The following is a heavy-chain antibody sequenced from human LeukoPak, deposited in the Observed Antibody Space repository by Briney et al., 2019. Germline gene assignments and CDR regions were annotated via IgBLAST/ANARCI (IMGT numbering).Heavy chain of an antibody. D-gene: IGHD1-14*01. CDR3: ARDLGTRSWFDP. CDR1: GFTFSSYS. V-gene: IGHV3-21*01. J-gene: IGHJ5*02. CDR2: ISSSSSYI. Sequence: GGSLRLSCAASGFTFSSYSMNWVRQAPGKGLEWVSSISSSSSYIYYADSVKGRFTISRDNAKNSLYLQMNSLRAEDTAVYYCARDLGTRSWFDPWGQGTLVTVSS.